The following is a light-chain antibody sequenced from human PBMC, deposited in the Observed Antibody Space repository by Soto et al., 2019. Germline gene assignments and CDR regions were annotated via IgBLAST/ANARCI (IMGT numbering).Light chain of an antibody. CDR2: LEGSGSY. CDR3: ETWDGGTRV. CDR1: SGHSCYI. Sequence: QPVLTQSPSASASLGSSVKLTCNLSSGHSCYIIAWHQQQPGKAPRYLMKLEGSGSYNKGSGVPDRFSGSSSGADRYLAISNLHFEDEANYYRETWDGGTRVFSGGTMLT. V-gene: IGLV4-60*02. J-gene: IGLJ2*01.